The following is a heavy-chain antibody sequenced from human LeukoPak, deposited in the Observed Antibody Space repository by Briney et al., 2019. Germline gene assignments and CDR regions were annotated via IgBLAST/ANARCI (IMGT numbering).Heavy chain of an antibody. J-gene: IGHJ5*02. V-gene: IGHV3-23*01. CDR1: GFAFSSYA. CDR2: ISGSGGST. CDR3: AKDRGVAVAGTRFDP. D-gene: IGHD6-19*01. Sequence: GGSLRLSCAASGFAFSSYAMSWVRPAPGKGLEWVSAISGSGGSTYYADSVKGRFTISRDNSKNTLYLQMNSLRAEDTAVYYCAKDRGVAVAGTRFDPWGQGTLVTVSS.